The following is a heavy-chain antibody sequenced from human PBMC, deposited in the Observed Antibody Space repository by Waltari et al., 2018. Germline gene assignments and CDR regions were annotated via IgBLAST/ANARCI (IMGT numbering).Heavy chain of an antibody. CDR1: GDSINNYY. V-gene: IGHV4-59*01. Sequence: QVQLQESGPGLVKPSETLSLTCAVSGDSINNYYWNWIRPPPGKELEWIGYIAYNGRTNYNPSLKSRVTISVDTSKTQFSLKLTSVTAADTAVYYCGRSYDFWSGYPLDYWGPGSLVTVSS. J-gene: IGHJ4*02. CDR2: IAYNGRT. CDR3: GRSYDFWSGYPLDY. D-gene: IGHD3-3*01.